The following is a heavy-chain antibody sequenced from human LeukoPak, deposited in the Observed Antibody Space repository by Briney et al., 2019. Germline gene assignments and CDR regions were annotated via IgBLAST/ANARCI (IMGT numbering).Heavy chain of an antibody. V-gene: IGHV1-46*01. CDR3: ARDSESSSGSYLGDTDYYYYYGMDV. D-gene: IGHD3-10*01. J-gene: IGHJ6*04. CDR2: INPSGGST. CDR1: GYTITSYY. Sequence: ASVKVSCKASGYTITSYYMHWVGQALGQGLEWMGIINPSGGSTSYAQKFQGRVTMTRDTSTSTVYMELSSLRSEDTAVYYCARDSESSSGSYLGDTDYYYYYGMDVWGKGTTVTVSS.